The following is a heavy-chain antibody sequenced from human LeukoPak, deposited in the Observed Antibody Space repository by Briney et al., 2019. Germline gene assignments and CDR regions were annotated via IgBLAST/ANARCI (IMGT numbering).Heavy chain of an antibody. CDR1: GFTVGSNY. CDR3: ARDAMGYIDY. D-gene: IGHD2-2*02. V-gene: IGHV3-66*01. Sequence: GGSLRLSCAASGFTVGSNYMSWVRQAPGKGLEWVSVIYSGGSTYYADSVKGRFTISRDNSKNTLYLQMNSLRAEDTAVYYCARDAMGYIDYWGQGTLVTVSS. J-gene: IGHJ4*02. CDR2: IYSGGST.